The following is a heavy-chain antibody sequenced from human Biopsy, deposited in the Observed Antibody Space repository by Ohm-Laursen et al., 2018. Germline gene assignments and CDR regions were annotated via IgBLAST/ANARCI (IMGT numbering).Heavy chain of an antibody. CDR2: ISGNSDII. J-gene: IGHJ4*02. CDR1: GFTFSSYA. V-gene: IGHV3-23*01. CDR3: ALAAAQTVTHFDY. D-gene: IGHD4-17*01. Sequence: SLRLSCSASGFTFSSYAMTWFRQAPGKGLEWVSTISGNSDIIYDTDSVKGRFTISRDNSKNTLYLQMNSLRADDTAVYYCALAAAQTVTHFDYWGQGTLGTVSP.